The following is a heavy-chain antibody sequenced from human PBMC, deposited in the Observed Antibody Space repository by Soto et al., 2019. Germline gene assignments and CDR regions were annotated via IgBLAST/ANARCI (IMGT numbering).Heavy chain of an antibody. Sequence: HEHLVQSGAEVKRPGASLKVSCKASGYSFTGYYIHWVRQAPGQGLEWMGWINPDSGATNYAQNFQGRVTLTSDTSISTAPMDLTSLTSDDTAVYYCARGDYGTGGYPFPYFDYWGQGTLVIVPS. V-gene: IGHV1-2*02. D-gene: IGHD2-8*02. J-gene: IGHJ4*02. CDR2: INPDSGAT. CDR3: ARGDYGTGGYPFPYFDY. CDR1: GYSFTGYY.